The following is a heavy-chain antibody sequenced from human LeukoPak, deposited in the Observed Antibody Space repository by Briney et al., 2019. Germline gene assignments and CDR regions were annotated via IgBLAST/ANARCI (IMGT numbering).Heavy chain of an antibody. CDR1: GFTFSGYE. D-gene: IGHD6-13*01. CDR3: ARALASGATY. V-gene: IGHV3-48*03. CDR2: ISSSGSTI. Sequence: GGSLRLSCTVSGFTFSGYEMNWVRQAPGKGLEWVSYISSSGSTIFYADSVKGRFTISRDNAKNTVYLQMNSLRAEDSAEYYCARALASGATYWGQGTLVTVSS. J-gene: IGHJ4*02.